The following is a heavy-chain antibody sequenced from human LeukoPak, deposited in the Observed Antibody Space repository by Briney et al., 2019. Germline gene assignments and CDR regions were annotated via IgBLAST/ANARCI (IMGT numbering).Heavy chain of an antibody. D-gene: IGHD3-22*01. CDR1: GGSISTYS. V-gene: IGHV4-59*08. CDR2: MYYNGST. Sequence: SETLSLTCTVSGGSISTYSWSWIRQPPGKGLEWIACMYYNGSTIYNPSLKSRVTISVDTSKKQFSLKLTSVTAADTAVYFCASPRGDDSGGYYTWYFHHWGQGILVTVSS. J-gene: IGHJ1*01. CDR3: ASPRGDDSGGYYTWYFHH.